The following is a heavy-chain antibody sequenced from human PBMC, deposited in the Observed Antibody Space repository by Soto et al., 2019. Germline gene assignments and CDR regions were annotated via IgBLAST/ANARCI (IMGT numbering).Heavy chain of an antibody. D-gene: IGHD3-9*01. Sequence: ESGGGLVQPGGSLRLSCAASGFTFSSYAMSWVRQAPGKGLEWVSAISGSGGSTYYADSVKGRFTISRDNSKNTLYLQMNSLRAEDTAVYYCAKSENSYYDILTGYYAPYYFDYWGQGTLVTVSS. CDR2: ISGSGGST. J-gene: IGHJ4*02. CDR1: GFTFSSYA. V-gene: IGHV3-23*01. CDR3: AKSENSYYDILTGYYAPYYFDY.